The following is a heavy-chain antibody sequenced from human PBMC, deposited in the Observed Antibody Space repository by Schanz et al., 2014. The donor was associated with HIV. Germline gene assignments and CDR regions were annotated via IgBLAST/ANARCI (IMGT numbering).Heavy chain of an antibody. D-gene: IGHD2-15*01. CDR1: GGSFGRDSYF. CDR3: ASVCSGDTCFDY. J-gene: IGHJ4*02. Sequence: QLQLQESGPGLVKSSETLSLTCSVSGGSFGRDSYFWGWIRQPPGKGLEWIGSIYYSGSTYYNPSLRSGAPFSVDPSKNQFSLKLNFMPAADTAVYYCASVCSGDTCFDYWGQGTLVTVSS. V-gene: IGHV4-39*01. CDR2: IYYSGST.